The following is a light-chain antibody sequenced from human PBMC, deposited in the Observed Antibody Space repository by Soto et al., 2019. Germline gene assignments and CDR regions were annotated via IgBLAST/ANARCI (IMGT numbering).Light chain of an antibody. CDR3: QQFGTLIT. CDR2: GAS. J-gene: IGKJ5*01. Sequence: EIVLTQSPGTLSLSPGETATLSCRASQSVSSSYFAWYQQTPGQAPRLLMYGASSRATGIPDRFSGSGSATYFTLAISILEPEDFVVYYCQQFGTLITFGQGTRLEVK. V-gene: IGKV3-20*01. CDR1: QSVSSSY.